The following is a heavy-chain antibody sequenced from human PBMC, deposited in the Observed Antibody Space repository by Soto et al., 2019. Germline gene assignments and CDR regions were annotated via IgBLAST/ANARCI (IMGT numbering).Heavy chain of an antibody. D-gene: IGHD2-8*01. CDR2: ISGSGDST. J-gene: IGHJ4*02. CDR3: ANVLFFGGGVSGYFAN. Sequence: EVQLLESGGGLVQPGGSLRLSCAASGFTFSDFAMSWVRQAPGKGLRWVSGISGSGDSTYYADSVKGRFTVSRDNSKITLFLQMNSLRAEDTAVYFCANVLFFGGGVSGYFANWGQGNLVTVSS. V-gene: IGHV3-23*01. CDR1: GFTFSDFA.